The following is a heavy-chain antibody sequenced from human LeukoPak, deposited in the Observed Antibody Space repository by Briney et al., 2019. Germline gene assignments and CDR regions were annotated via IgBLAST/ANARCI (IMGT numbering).Heavy chain of an antibody. CDR2: TYYRSEWDN. Sequence: SQTLSLTCAISGDSVSRNSATWNWIRQSPSRGLEWLGRTYYRSEWDNDYAVSVKSRITINPDTFKNQFSLHLKSVTPEDTAVYYCARNYYGSGSYYSQFDYWGQGSLVTVSS. CDR1: GDSVSRNSAT. J-gene: IGHJ4*02. CDR3: ARNYYGSGSYYSQFDY. V-gene: IGHV6-1*01. D-gene: IGHD3-10*01.